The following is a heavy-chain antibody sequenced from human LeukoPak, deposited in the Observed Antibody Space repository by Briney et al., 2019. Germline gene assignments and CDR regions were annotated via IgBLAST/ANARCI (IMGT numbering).Heavy chain of an antibody. CDR2: IYYSGST. CDR3: AREISWDGAPGNWFDP. CDR1: GGSISSGGYY. J-gene: IGHJ5*02. D-gene: IGHD4-17*01. V-gene: IGHV4-31*03. Sequence: SETLSLTGTVSGGSISSGGYYWSWIRQHPGKGLEWIGYIYYSGSTYYNPSLKSRVTISVDTSKNQFSLKLSSVTAADTAVYYCAREISWDGAPGNWFDPWGQGTLVTVSS.